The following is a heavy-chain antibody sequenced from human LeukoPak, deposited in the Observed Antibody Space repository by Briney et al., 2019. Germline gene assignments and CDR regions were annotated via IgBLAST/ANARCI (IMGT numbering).Heavy chain of an antibody. J-gene: IGHJ2*01. CDR1: GFTFSTYG. CDR2: IWYDGSNQ. CDR3: TRDXATTTHSAWYFDL. V-gene: IGHV3-33*01. D-gene: IGHD4-11*01. Sequence: PGGSLRLSCAASGFTFSTYGMHWVRQAPGKGLEWVSVIWYDGSNQFYADSVKGRFTISRDYSKNTLYLQMNSLRADDTAVYYFTRDXATTTHSAWYFDLWGRGTLVTVSS.